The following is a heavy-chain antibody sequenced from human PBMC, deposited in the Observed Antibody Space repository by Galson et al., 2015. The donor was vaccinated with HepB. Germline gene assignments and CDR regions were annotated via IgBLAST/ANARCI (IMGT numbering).Heavy chain of an antibody. CDR1: GLTFSGAW. CDR3: TTRYYDSSGTYNQIDY. V-gene: IGHV3-15*01. J-gene: IGHJ4*02. D-gene: IGHD3-22*01. Sequence: SLRLSCAVSGLTFSGAWMCWVRQAPGKGLEWVGRIKSKTGGGTAAYAAPVKGRFTISRHDSENTLYLQMDSLKTEDTALYYCTTRYYDSSGTYNQIDYWGLGTLVTVSS. CDR2: IKSKTGGGTA.